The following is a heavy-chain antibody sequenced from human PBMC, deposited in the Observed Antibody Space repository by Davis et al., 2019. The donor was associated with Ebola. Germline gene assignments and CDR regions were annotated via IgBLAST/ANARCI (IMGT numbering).Heavy chain of an antibody. CDR1: GFTFSSYG. Sequence: GGSLRLSCAASGFTFSSYGMHWVRQAPGKGLEWVAFIRYDGSNKYYADSVKGRFTISRDNSRNTLSLQMNNLRAEDTAVYYCAKDGGNYPYWYFDHWGRGTLVTVSS. D-gene: IGHD1-7*01. CDR3: AKDGGNYPYWYFDH. J-gene: IGHJ2*01. V-gene: IGHV3-30*02. CDR2: IRYDGSNK.